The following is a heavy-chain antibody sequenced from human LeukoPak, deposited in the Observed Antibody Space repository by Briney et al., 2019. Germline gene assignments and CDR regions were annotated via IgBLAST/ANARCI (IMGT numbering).Heavy chain of an antibody. CDR2: INPNSGGT. CDR3: ARGGGQDGYNEGVPWSY. D-gene: IGHD5-24*01. CDR1: GYTFIGYC. Sequence: GASVKVSCKAASGYTFIGYCMHWVRQAPGQGPEWMGWINPNSGGTNYAQKFQGRVTMTRDTSISTAFMELSRLRSDDTAVYYCARGGGQDGYNEGVPWSYWGQGTLVTVSS. V-gene: IGHV1-2*02. J-gene: IGHJ4*02.